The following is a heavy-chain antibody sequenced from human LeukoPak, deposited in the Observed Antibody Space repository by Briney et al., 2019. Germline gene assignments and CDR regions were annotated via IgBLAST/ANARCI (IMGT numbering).Heavy chain of an antibody. Sequence: SETLSLTCTVSGGSVSSYYWSWIRQPPGKGLEWIGYIYYSGSTNYNPSLKSRVTISVDTSKNQFSLKLSSVTAADTAVYYCAGSHYDILTGYYIFDYWGQGTLVTVSS. CDR2: IYYSGST. D-gene: IGHD3-9*01. CDR3: AGSHYDILTGYYIFDY. J-gene: IGHJ4*02. V-gene: IGHV4-59*02. CDR1: GGSVSSYY.